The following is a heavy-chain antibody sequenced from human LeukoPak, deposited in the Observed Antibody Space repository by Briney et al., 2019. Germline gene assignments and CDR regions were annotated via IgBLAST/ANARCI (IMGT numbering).Heavy chain of an antibody. CDR1: GYTITGYY. D-gene: IGHD3-3*01. CDR2: INPNSGGT. J-gene: IGHJ6*02. V-gene: IGHV1-2*06. CDR3: ARLRFGVVMSGMDV. Sequence: ASVKVSCKASGYTITGYYLHWVRQAPGQGLEWMGRINPNSGGTNSAQKFQGRVTMTRDTSISTAYIELSRLRSDDTAVYYCARLRFGVVMSGMDVWGQGTTVTVSS.